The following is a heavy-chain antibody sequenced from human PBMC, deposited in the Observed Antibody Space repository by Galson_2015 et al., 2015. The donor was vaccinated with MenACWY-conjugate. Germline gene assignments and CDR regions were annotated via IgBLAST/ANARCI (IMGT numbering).Heavy chain of an antibody. J-gene: IGHJ5*02. CDR3: ARDGHSSTWNQYNWFDP. CDR1: GGTSSSYG. Sequence: SVKVSCKASGGTSSSYGISWVRQAPGQGLEWMGAIIPIFGAANYAQRFQGRVTMTADESTTTAYMELSSLRSEDTAVYYCARDGHSSTWNQYNWFDPWGQGTLVTVSS. V-gene: IGHV1-69*13. CDR2: IIPIFGAA. D-gene: IGHD6-13*01.